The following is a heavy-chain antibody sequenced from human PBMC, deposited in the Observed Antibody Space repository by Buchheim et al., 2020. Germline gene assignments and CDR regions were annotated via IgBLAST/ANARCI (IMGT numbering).Heavy chain of an antibody. J-gene: IGHJ6*02. V-gene: IGHV3-30*03. CDR2: ISYDGSNK. Sequence: QVQLVESGGGVVQPGRSLRLSCAASGFTFSSYGMHWVRQAPGKGLEWVAVISYDGSNKYYADSVKGRFTISRDNSKNTLYLQMNSLRAEDTAVYYCEGTTTGGSYGMDVWGQGTT. D-gene: IGHD1-26*01. CDR3: EGTTTGGSYGMDV. CDR1: GFTFSSYG.